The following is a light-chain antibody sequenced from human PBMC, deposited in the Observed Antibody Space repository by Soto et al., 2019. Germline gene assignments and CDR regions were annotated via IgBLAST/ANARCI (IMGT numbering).Light chain of an antibody. CDR1: QSVSSSY. Sequence: EIVLTQSPCTLSLSPGERATLSCGASQSVSSSYLAWYQQKNGQAPRLLIYGASSRATGIPDRFSGSGYETDFNLTISSLQSEDFAVYYCQQYNNWPPFFGQGTRLEIK. J-gene: IGKJ5*01. CDR2: GAS. V-gene: IGKV3-20*01. CDR3: QQYNNWPPF.